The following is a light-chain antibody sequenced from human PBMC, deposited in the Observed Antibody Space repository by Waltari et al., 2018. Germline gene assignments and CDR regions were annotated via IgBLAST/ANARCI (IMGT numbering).Light chain of an antibody. CDR1: QSISNN. Sequence: EIVMKQSPATLSVSPGERATLSCRASQSISNNLAWYQQKPGQAPRLLVYGASTRATGIPARFSGSGSGTEFTLTISSLQSEDFAVYYCQQYYNWPQTFGQGTKLEIK. CDR2: GAS. CDR3: QQYYNWPQT. V-gene: IGKV3-15*01. J-gene: IGKJ2*01.